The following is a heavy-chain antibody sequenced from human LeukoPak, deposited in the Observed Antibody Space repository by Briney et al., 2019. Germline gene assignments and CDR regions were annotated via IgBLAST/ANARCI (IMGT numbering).Heavy chain of an antibody. CDR3: ARQGLLWSEDV. J-gene: IGHJ6*04. V-gene: IGHV4-59*08. Sequence: KASETLSLTCTVSGGSISSYYWSRIRQPPGKGLEWIGYIYYSGSTNYNPSLKSRVTISVDTSKNQFSLKLSSVTAADTAVYYCARQGLLWSEDVWGNGTPVTVSS. D-gene: IGHD3-10*01. CDR2: IYYSGST. CDR1: GGSISSYY.